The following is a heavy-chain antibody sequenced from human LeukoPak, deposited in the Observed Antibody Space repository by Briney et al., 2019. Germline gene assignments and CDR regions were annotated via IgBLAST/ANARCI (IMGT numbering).Heavy chain of an antibody. Sequence: SETLSLTSTVSGGSLSTYYWSWIRQPPGKGLEWIGYLYYSGSTNYNPSLKSRVTISVDTSKNQFSLKLSSVTAADTAIYYCARHWKSSYTLIDYWGQGTLVTVSS. J-gene: IGHJ4*02. D-gene: IGHD6-13*01. CDR3: ARHWKSSYTLIDY. CDR2: LYYSGST. CDR1: GGSLSTYY. V-gene: IGHV4-59*08.